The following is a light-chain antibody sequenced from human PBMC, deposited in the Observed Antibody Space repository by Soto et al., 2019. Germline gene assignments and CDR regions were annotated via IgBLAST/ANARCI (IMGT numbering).Light chain of an antibody. CDR1: QSVGIN. CDR3: QQYNDWPRT. CDR2: GAS. J-gene: IGKJ1*01. V-gene: IGKV3-15*01. Sequence: EVVITQFLAILPGTPGERGKLYCRASQSVGINVVWYQQKPGQAPRLLLYGASTRATGSPDRFSASGSATEFTLTISSLLSEDFAVYYCQQYNDWPRTCGQGNRGDIK.